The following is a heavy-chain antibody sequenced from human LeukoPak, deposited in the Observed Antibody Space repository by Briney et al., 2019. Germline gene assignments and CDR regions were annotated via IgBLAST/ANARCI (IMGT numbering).Heavy chain of an antibody. V-gene: IGHV3-11*01. Sequence: GGSLRLSCAASGFTFSDYYMSWIRQAPGKGLEWVSYISSSGSTKYYADSVKGRFTISRDNAKNSLYLQMNSLRAEDTAVYYCAKVNSSGSSAPDYWGQGTLVTVSS. CDR1: GFTFSDYY. CDR3: AKVNSSGSSAPDY. D-gene: IGHD3-22*01. CDR2: ISSSGSTK. J-gene: IGHJ4*02.